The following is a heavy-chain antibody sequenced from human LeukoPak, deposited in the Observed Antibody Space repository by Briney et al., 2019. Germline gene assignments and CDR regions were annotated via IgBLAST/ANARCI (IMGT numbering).Heavy chain of an antibody. CDR3: ARDLAWGAFDY. D-gene: IGHD7-27*01. J-gene: IGHJ4*02. Sequence: GGSLRLSCAASGFTFSSSAMSWVRQAPGKGLEWVSSISGSGSGGSTYYADSVKGRFTISRDNSKNTLYLQMNSLRAEDTAVYYCARDLAWGAFDYWGQGTLVTVSS. CDR1: GFTFSSSA. V-gene: IGHV3-23*01. CDR2: ISGSGSGGST.